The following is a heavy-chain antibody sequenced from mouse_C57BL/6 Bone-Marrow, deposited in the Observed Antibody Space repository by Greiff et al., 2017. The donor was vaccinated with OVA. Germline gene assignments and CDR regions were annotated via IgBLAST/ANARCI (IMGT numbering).Heavy chain of an antibody. Sequence: QVQLQQPGAELVRPGTSVKLSCKASGYTFTSYWMHWVKQRPGQGLEWIGVIDPSDSYTNYNQKFKGKATLTVDTSSSTAYMQLSSLTSEDSAVYYCARKGGSTMVTTSGAMDYWGQGTSVTVSS. J-gene: IGHJ4*01. CDR1: GYTFTSYW. CDR3: ARKGGSTMVTTSGAMDY. V-gene: IGHV1-59*01. D-gene: IGHD2-2*01. CDR2: IDPSDSYT.